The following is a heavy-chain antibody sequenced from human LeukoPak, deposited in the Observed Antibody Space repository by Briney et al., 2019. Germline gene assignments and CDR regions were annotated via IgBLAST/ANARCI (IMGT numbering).Heavy chain of an antibody. CDR1: GGSISSTSYH. J-gene: IGHJ5*02. Sequence: PSETLSLTCTVSGGSISSTSYHWAWIRQPPGKGLEWIATVYYTGSAYYNPSLKSRVTISVDTSKSQFSVKLSSVTTADTALYYCARYASGSYYWFDPWGQGTLVTVSS. D-gene: IGHD3-10*01. CDR3: ARYASGSYYWFDP. V-gene: IGHV4-39*01. CDR2: VYYTGSA.